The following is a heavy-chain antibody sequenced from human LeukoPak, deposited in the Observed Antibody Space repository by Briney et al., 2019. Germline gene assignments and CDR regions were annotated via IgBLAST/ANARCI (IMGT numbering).Heavy chain of an antibody. J-gene: IGHJ4*02. D-gene: IGHD1-1*01. CDR1: GFTFSSYA. CDR3: AKNRGTGLAFYDY. Sequence: GGSLRLSCAASGFTFSSYAMTWVRQAPGKGLEWVSAISGSGSSTYYADSVKGRFTSSRDNSKSPLYLQMSNLRAEDTAVYFCAKNRGTGLAFYDYWGQGTQVTVSS. CDR2: ISGSGSST. V-gene: IGHV3-23*01.